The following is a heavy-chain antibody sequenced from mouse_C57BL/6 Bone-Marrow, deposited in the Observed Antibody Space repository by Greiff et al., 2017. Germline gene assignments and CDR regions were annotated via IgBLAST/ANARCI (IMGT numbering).Heavy chain of an antibody. CDR3: ARGATVVAPGFAY. V-gene: IGHV1-50*01. CDR2: IDPSASYT. D-gene: IGHD1-1*01. Sequence: QVQLQQPGAELVKPGASVKLSCKASGYTFTSYWMQWVKQRPGQGLEWIGEIDPSASYTNYNQKFKGKATLTVDTSSSTAYMQLSSLTSEDSAVYYCARGATVVAPGFAYWGQGTLVTVSA. J-gene: IGHJ3*01. CDR1: GYTFTSYW.